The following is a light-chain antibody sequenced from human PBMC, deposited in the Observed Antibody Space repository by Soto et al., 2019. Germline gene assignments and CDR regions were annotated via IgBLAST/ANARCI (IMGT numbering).Light chain of an antibody. Sequence: EIVLTQSPATLSLSPGERATLSCRASQSVSSYLAWYQQKPGQAPRLLIYDASNRATGIPARFSGSGSGTDLTLTICSLEPEDFAVYYCQQRSNWPTFGQVT. CDR1: QSVSSY. CDR3: QQRSNWPT. V-gene: IGKV3-11*01. CDR2: DAS. J-gene: IGKJ1*01.